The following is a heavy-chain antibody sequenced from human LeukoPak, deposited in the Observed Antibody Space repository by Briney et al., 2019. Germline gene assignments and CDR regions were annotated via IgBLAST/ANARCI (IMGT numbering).Heavy chain of an antibody. CDR2: IIPIFGTA. CDR3: AFDITRTTSSDY. Sequence: ASVKVSCKASGGTFSSYAISWVRQAPGQGLEWMGGIIPIFGTANYAQKFQGRVTITTDESTSTAYMELSSLRSEDTAVYYCAFDITRTTSSDYWGQGTLVTVSS. J-gene: IGHJ4*02. CDR1: GGTFSSYA. D-gene: IGHD1-7*01. V-gene: IGHV1-69*05.